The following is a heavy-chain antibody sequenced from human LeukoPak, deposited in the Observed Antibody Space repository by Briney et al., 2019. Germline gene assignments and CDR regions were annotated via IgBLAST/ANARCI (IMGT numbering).Heavy chain of an antibody. Sequence: ASVKVSCKASGYTFTSYDISWVLQAPGQGLERMGWISAYNGNTKYAQKFQGRVTMSTDTSTSTAYMELRSLRSDDTAVYYCAAHYDFWSGDFDYWGQGTLVTVSS. J-gene: IGHJ4*02. CDR3: AAHYDFWSGDFDY. CDR1: GYTFTSYD. D-gene: IGHD3-3*01. CDR2: ISAYNGNT. V-gene: IGHV1-18*01.